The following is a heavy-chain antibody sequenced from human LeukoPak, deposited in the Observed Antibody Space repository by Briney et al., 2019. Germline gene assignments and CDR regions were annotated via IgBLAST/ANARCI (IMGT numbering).Heavy chain of an antibody. CDR3: ARVGIVAPGAFDY. Sequence: SETLSLTCTVSGGSISSYYWSWIRQPPGKGLEWIGYISYSGSTNSNPSLKSRVTISVDTSKNQFSLKLTSVTAADTAVYYCARVGIVAPGAFDYWGQGTLVTVSS. D-gene: IGHD5-12*01. CDR1: GGSISSYY. CDR2: ISYSGST. J-gene: IGHJ4*02. V-gene: IGHV4-59*01.